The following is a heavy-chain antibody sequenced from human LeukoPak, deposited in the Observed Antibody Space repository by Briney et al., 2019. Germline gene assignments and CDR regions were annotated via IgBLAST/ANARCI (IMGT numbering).Heavy chain of an antibody. CDR1: GFTFSNYFW. CDR3: VRDLDLGGYSSFVS. V-gene: IGHV3-74*01. Sequence: GGSLRLSCAASGFTFSNYFWMHWVRQAPGKGLVWVSRIRSDGGSSTYADSVKGRFTISRDNAKNMLYLQMNTLRAEDTAVYYCVRDLDLGGYSSFVSWGQGTLVTVSS. J-gene: IGHJ4*02. D-gene: IGHD4-23*01. CDR2: IRSDGGSS.